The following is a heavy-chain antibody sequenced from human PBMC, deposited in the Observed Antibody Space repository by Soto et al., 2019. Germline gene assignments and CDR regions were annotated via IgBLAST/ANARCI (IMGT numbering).Heavy chain of an antibody. J-gene: IGHJ4*02. Sequence: PSETLSLTCTVSGGSISSSSYYWGWIRQPPGKGLEWIGSIFYSGSTYYNTSLKSRVTISVDTSKNQFSLKLTSVTATDTAVYYCARAWGFYFDFWARGSLVTVSS. D-gene: IGHD1-26*01. CDR2: IFYSGST. CDR1: GGSISSSSYY. V-gene: IGHV4-39*07. CDR3: ARAWGFYFDF.